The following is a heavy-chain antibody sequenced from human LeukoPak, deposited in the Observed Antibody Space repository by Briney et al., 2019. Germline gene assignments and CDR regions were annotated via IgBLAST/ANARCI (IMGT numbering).Heavy chain of an antibody. Sequence: SETLSLTXAVSGYSISSGYYWGWIRKPPGKGLERIGSIYHSGSTYYNPSLKSRVTISVDTSKNQFSLKLSSVTAADTAVYYCARLYYYDSSGYLVWGQGTLVTVSS. CDR2: IYHSGST. V-gene: IGHV4-38-2*01. J-gene: IGHJ4*02. D-gene: IGHD3-22*01. CDR1: GYSISSGYY. CDR3: ARLYYYDSSGYLV.